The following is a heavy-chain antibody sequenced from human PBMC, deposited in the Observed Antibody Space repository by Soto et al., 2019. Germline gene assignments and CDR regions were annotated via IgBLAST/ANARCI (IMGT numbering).Heavy chain of an antibody. CDR1: GFTFSGST. CDR2: IRSKANSYAT. CDR3: TRLVLGSVVY. D-gene: IGHD2-15*01. V-gene: IGHV3-73*02. Sequence: EVQLVESGGGLVQPGGSLKPSCAASGFTFSGSTMHWVRQASGKGLEWVGRIRSKANSYATAYAASVKGRFTISRDDSKNTAYLQMNSLKTEDTAVYYCTRLVLGSVVYWGQGTLVTVSS. J-gene: IGHJ4*02.